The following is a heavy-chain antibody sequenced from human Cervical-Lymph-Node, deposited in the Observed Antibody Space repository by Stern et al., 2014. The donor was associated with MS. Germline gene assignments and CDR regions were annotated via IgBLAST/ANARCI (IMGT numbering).Heavy chain of an antibody. CDR2: INTYTGNT. V-gene: IGHV1-18*01. CDR3: ARAGHWGNYFDF. Sequence: QVQLVQSGAEVKKPGASVKVSCKASGYTFSTSGINWVRQAPGQGLEWMGRINTYTGNTNYAQNLQGRVTMTTDTSTSTVHMELRSLRSDDTAVYYCARAGHWGNYFDFWGQGTLVTVSS. J-gene: IGHJ4*02. CDR1: GYTFSTSG. D-gene: IGHD7-27*01.